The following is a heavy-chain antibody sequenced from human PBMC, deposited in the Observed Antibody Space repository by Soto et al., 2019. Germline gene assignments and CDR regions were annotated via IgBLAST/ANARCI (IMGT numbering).Heavy chain of an antibody. J-gene: IGHJ5*02. CDR1: GYSFTSYW. Sequence: GESLKISCKCSGYSFTSYWIGWVRQMPGKGLELRGIIYPGDSDTRXXPSFQGQXXISACKSISTXYLQWXSLRASDTAXYYCARFVRGVRPLLDPWGQGTLVTVSS. CDR2: IYPGDSDT. CDR3: ARFVRGVRPLLDP. V-gene: IGHV5-51*01. D-gene: IGHD3-10*01.